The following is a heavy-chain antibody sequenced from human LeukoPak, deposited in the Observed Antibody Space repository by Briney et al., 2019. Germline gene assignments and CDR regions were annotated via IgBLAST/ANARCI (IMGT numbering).Heavy chain of an antibody. J-gene: IGHJ3*02. CDR1: GFTFSDYY. V-gene: IGHV3-11*04. CDR3: VRAVPAAVLGAFDI. D-gene: IGHD2-2*02. CDR2: ISSGGSPI. Sequence: PGGSLRLSCAASGFTFSDYYMSWIRQAPGKGLEWVSYISSGGSPIYYADSVKGRFTISRDNAKNSLYLHMNSLRAEDTAAYYCVRAVPAAVLGAFDIWGQGSMVTVSS.